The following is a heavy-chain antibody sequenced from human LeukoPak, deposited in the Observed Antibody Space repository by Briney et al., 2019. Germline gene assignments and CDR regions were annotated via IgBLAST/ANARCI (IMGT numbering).Heavy chain of an antibody. J-gene: IGHJ5*02. CDR3: ARRRYYYGSGSYYNWFDP. CDR2: IYDSGST. CDR1: GGSISIYY. Sequence: SETLSLTCTVSGGSISIYYWSWIRQPPGKGLEWIGYIYDSGSTNYNPSLKSRVTISVDTSKNQFSLKLSSVTAADTAVYYCARRRYYYGSGSYYNWFDPWGQGTLVTVSS. V-gene: IGHV4-59*01. D-gene: IGHD3-10*01.